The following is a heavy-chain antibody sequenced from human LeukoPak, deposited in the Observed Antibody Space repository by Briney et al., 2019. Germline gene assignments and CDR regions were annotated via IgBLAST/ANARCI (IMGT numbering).Heavy chain of an antibody. J-gene: IGHJ6*03. D-gene: IGHD1-7*01. CDR1: GFTFSSYA. CDR3: AKRRGLELLYYYYMDV. V-gene: IGHV3-23*01. Sequence: GGSLRLSCAASGFTFSSYAMNWVRQAPGKGLEWVSAISGSGGSTYYADSVKGRFTISRDNSKNTLYLQMNSLRAEDTAVYYCAKRRGLELLYYYYMDVWGKGTTVTVSS. CDR2: ISGSGGST.